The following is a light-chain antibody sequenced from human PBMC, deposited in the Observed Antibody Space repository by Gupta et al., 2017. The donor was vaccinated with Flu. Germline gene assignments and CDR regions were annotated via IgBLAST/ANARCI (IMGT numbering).Light chain of an antibody. CDR1: QSVSSN. V-gene: IGKV3-15*01. CDR2: GAS. CDR3: QQYNNWPPWT. J-gene: IGKJ1*01. Sequence: EIVMTQSPATLSVPPGERATLSCRASQSVSSNLAWYQQKPGQAPRLLIYGASTRATGIPARFSGSGSGTEFTLTISSLQSEDFAVYYCQQYNNWPPWTFGQGTTVEIK.